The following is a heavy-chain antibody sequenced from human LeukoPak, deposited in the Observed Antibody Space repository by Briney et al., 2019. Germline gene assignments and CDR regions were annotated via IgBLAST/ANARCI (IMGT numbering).Heavy chain of an antibody. CDR3: ASLATIGSDSFDT. D-gene: IGHD2-2*03. V-gene: IGHV1-2*06. CDR2: INPNSGGT. J-gene: IGHJ3*02. CDR1: GYTFTGYY. Sequence: ASVKVSCKASGYTFTGYYMHWVRQAPGQGLEWMGRINPNSGGTNYAQKFQGRVTMTRDTSISTAYMELSSLRSEDTAVYYCASLATIGSDSFDTWGQGTMVTVSS.